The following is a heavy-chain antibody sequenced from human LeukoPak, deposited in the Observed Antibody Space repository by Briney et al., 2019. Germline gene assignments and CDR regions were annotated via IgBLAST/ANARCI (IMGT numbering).Heavy chain of an antibody. CDR2: IYTSGSH. D-gene: IGHD2-15*01. V-gene: IGHV4-4*07. CDR1: GGSISSYY. Sequence: NPSQTLSLTCTVSGGSISSYYWSWIRQPAGKGLEWIGRIYTSGSHNYHPSLKSRVTMSVDTSKNQCSLKLSAVTAADTAVYYCAREWADGCSGGSCYSLGYYYYYMDVWGKGTTVTVSS. CDR3: AREWADGCSGGSCYSLGYYYYYMDV. J-gene: IGHJ6*03.